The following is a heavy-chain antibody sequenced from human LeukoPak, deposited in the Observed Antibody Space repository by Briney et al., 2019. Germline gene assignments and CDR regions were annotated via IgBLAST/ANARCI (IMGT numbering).Heavy chain of an antibody. D-gene: IGHD3-22*01. CDR3: ARDSNYYDSTGDHYYFDS. CDR1: GYTFSSNY. CDR2: INPSGGAT. V-gene: IGHV1-46*01. J-gene: IGHJ4*02. Sequence: ASVKVSCKASGYTFSSNYMHWVRQAPGQGLEWMGLINPSGGATTYAQKFQGRVTMTRDMSTNTVYMELTSLRSEDTAVYYCARDSNYYDSTGDHYYFDSWGQGTLVTVSS.